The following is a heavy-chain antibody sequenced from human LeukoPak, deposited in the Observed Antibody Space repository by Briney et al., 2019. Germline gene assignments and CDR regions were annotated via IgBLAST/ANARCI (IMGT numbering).Heavy chain of an antibody. CDR2: IYHSGST. Sequence: PSETLSLTCAVSGGSISSGGYSWSWIRQPPGKGLEWIGYIYHSGSTYYNPSLKSRVTISVDRSKNQFSLKLSSVTAADTAVYYCARVSEYYFDYWGQGTLVTVSS. V-gene: IGHV4-30-2*01. J-gene: IGHJ4*02. CDR1: GGSISSGGYS. CDR3: ARVSEYYFDY.